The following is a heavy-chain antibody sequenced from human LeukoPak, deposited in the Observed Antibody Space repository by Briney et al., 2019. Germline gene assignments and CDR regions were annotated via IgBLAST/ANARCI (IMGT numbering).Heavy chain of an antibody. CDR3: AREYRGSYLDY. J-gene: IGHJ4*02. D-gene: IGHD1-26*01. CDR2: IKDDGTT. Sequence: GGSLTLSCVASGFTFSTYWMHWVRQAPGKGLVWVSHIKDDGTTTYADSVKGRFTISRGNAENTLFLQMNSLRVEDTAVYYCAREYRGSYLDYWGQGTLVTVSS. CDR1: GFTFSTYW. V-gene: IGHV3-74*01.